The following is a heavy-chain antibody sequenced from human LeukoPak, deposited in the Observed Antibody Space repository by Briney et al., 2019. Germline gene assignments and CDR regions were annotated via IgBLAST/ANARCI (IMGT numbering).Heavy chain of an antibody. CDR1: GGSISSGSYY. J-gene: IGHJ4*02. CDR2: IYTSGST. D-gene: IGHD7-27*01. Sequence: SETLSLTCTVSGGSISSGSYYWSWIRQPAGKGLEWIGRIYTSGSTNYNPSLKSRVTISVDTSKNQFSLKLRSLTAADTAMYYCSRRLGFDKWVQGTLVTVSS. V-gene: IGHV4-61*02. CDR3: SRRLGFDK.